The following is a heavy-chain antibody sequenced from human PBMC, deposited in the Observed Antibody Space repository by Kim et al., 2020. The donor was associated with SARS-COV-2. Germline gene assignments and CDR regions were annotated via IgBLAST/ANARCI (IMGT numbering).Heavy chain of an antibody. J-gene: IGHJ4*02. V-gene: IGHV1-18*01. CDR2: NT. D-gene: IGHD6-19*01. Sequence: NTNYAQKLQGRVTMTTDTSTSTAYMELRSLRSDDTAVYYCARDLAWLPDYWGQGTLVTVSS. CDR3: ARDLAWLPDY.